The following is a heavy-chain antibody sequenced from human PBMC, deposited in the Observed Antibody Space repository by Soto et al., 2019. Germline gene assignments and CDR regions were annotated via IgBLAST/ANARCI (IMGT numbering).Heavy chain of an antibody. D-gene: IGHD6-19*01. CDR3: ARVEVEVAVAGTDSMSYYGMDV. CDR1: GGSISSYY. Sequence: PSETLSLTCTVSGGSISSYYWSWIRQPPGKGLEWIGYIYYSGSTNYNPSLKSRVTISVDTSKNQFSLQLNSVTPEDTAVYYCARVEVEVAVAGTDSMSYYGMDVWGQGTTVTVSS. V-gene: IGHV4-59*12. J-gene: IGHJ6*02. CDR2: IYYSGST.